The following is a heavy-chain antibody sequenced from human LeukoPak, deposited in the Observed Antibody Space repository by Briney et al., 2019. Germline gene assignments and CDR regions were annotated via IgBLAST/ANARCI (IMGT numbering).Heavy chain of an antibody. Sequence: GGSLRLSCAASGFTFSSYGMHWVRQAPGKGLEWVAFIRYDGSNKYYADSVKGRFTISRDNSKNTLYLQMNSLRAEDTAVYYCAKGYYYGSGSGGGADYWGQGTLVTVSS. V-gene: IGHV3-30*02. CDR2: IRYDGSNK. CDR1: GFTFSSYG. J-gene: IGHJ4*02. D-gene: IGHD3-10*01. CDR3: AKGYYYGSGSGGGADY.